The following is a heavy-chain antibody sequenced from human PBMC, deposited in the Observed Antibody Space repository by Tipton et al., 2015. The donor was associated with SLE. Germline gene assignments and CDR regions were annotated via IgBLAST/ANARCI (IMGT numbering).Heavy chain of an antibody. J-gene: IGHJ5*02. Sequence: TLSLTCTVSGGSISSHYWSWIRQPPGKGLEWIGYIYYSGSTYYNPSLKSRVTISVDTSKNQFSLKLSSVTAADTAVYYCARAGQQLGWGWFDPWGQGTLVTVSS. CDR1: GGSISSHY. D-gene: IGHD6-13*01. V-gene: IGHV4-59*11. CDR2: IYYSGST. CDR3: ARAGQQLGWGWFDP.